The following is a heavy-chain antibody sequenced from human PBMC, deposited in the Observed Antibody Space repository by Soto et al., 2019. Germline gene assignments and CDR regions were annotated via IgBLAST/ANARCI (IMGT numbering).Heavy chain of an antibody. CDR3: ARGYSGYDYHYGMDV. CDR2: IYYSGST. Sequence: QVRLQESGTGLVKPSQTLSLTCTVSGGSISSGGYYWSWIRQHPGKGLEWIGYIYYSGSTYYNPSLKSRVTISVDTSKNQFSLKLSSVTAADTAVYYCARGYSGYDYHYGMDVWGQGTTVTVSS. CDR1: GGSISSGGYY. V-gene: IGHV4-31*03. J-gene: IGHJ6*02. D-gene: IGHD5-12*01.